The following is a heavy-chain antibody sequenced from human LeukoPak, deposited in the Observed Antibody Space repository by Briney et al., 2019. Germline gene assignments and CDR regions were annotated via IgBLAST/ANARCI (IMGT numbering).Heavy chain of an antibody. J-gene: IGHJ5*02. Sequence: PGGSLRLSCAASGFTFSSYAMHWVRQAPGKGLEWVAVISYDGSNKYYADSVKGRFTISRDNSKNTLYLQMNSLRAEDTAVYYCARDAQFDPWGQGTLVTVSS. CDR1: GFTFSSYA. CDR3: ARDAQFDP. CDR2: ISYDGSNK. V-gene: IGHV3-30-3*01.